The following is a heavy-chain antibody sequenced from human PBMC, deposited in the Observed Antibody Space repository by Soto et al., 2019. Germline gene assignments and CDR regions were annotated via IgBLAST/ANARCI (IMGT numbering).Heavy chain of an antibody. CDR3: ARRRGVVQDGMDV. CDR1: GGSIRSSSSY. CDR2: IYYSGST. V-gene: IGHV4-39*01. D-gene: IGHD3-3*01. Sequence: QLQLQESGPGLVKPSETLSLTCTVSGGSIRSSSSYWDWIRQPPGKGLEWIGSIYYSGSTYYNPSLKSRVIISMDKYKNQFSLNVSSVTAADTAVYYCARRRGVVQDGMDVWGQGTTVIVSS. J-gene: IGHJ6*02.